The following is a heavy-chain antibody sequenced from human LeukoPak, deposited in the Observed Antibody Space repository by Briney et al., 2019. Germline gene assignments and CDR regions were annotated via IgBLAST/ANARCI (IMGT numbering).Heavy chain of an antibody. CDR3: ARLSSLDY. D-gene: IGHD6-13*01. CDR2: IYSGGST. J-gene: IGHJ4*02. CDR1: GFTVSSNY. V-gene: IGHV3-53*01. Sequence: GSLRLSCAASGFTVSSNYMSWVRQAPGKGLEGVSVIYSGGSTYYADSVKSRFTISRDNSKNTLYLQMNSLRAEDTAVYYCARLSSLDYWGQGTLVTVSS.